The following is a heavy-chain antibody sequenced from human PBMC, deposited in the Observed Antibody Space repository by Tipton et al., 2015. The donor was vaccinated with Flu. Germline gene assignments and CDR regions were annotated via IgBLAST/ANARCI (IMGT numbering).Heavy chain of an antibody. V-gene: IGHV3-7*01. CDR1: GFTFSNYW. D-gene: IGHD6-13*01. CDR3: ARIGYSSSCLDY. J-gene: IGHJ4*02. Sequence: SLRLSCAASGFTFSNYWLSWVRQAPGKGLEWVANIKQDGGVKYHVDSVKGRFTISRDNAKNSLYLQMNSLRAEDTALYYCARIGYSSSCLDYWGQGMLVTVSS. CDR2: IKQDGGVK.